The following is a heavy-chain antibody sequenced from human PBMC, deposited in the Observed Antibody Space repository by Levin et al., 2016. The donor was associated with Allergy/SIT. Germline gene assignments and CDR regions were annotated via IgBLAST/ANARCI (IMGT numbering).Heavy chain of an antibody. V-gene: IGHV4-39*01. CDR1: GGSISSSSYY. Sequence: GSLRLSCTVSGGSISSSSYYWGWIRQPPGKGLEWIGSIYYSGSTYYNPSLKSRVTISVDTSKNQFSLKLSSVTAADTAVYYCARRGYDSSEQGWFDPWGQGTLVTVSS. CDR3: ARRGYDSSEQGWFDP. D-gene: IGHD3-22*01. CDR2: IYYSGST. J-gene: IGHJ5*02.